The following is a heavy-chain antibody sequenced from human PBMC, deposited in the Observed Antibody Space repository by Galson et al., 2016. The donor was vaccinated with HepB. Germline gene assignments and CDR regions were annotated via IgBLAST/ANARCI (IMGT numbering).Heavy chain of an antibody. Sequence: SETLYHTCTVSGGSINSFYWSWIRHSPGKGLEWIGYIYSSGKVHYNPSLESRVTISVHTSKQQFSLRLTSVTAADTAVYYCARDQGGVVGNPSYHGMDVWGQGTTVTVSS. CDR2: IYSSGKV. V-gene: IGHV4-59*01. D-gene: IGHD3-16*01. J-gene: IGHJ6*02. CDR1: GGSINSFY. CDR3: ARDQGGVVGNPSYHGMDV.